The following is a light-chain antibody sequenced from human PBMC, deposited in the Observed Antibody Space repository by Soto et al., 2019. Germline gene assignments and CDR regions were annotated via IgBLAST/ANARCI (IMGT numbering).Light chain of an antibody. V-gene: IGLV1-47*01. CDR1: SSNIGRSY. CDR2: RNN. Sequence: QSVLTQPPSASGTPGQRVTISCSGSSSNIGRSYVFWYKQLPGTAPRLLIYRNNQRPSGVPDRFAGSKSGTGASLAISGLRXVDYAVYYGAAWADSLSGVVFGGGTKLTVL. J-gene: IGLJ2*01. CDR3: AAWADSLSGVV.